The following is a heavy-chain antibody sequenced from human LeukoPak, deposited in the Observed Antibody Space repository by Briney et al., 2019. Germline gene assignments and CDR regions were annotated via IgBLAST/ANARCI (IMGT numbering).Heavy chain of an antibody. CDR2: IRSEANSYAT. J-gene: IGHJ4*02. CDR1: RFTFSGSA. V-gene: IGHV3-73*01. Sequence: GGSLRLSCAASRFTFSGSAMHWVRQASGKGLEWVGRIRSEANSYATAYAASVKGRFTISRDDSKNTAYLQMNSLKTEDTAVYYCTRHDILEMATTPFDYWGQGTLVTVSS. CDR3: TRHDILEMATTPFDY. D-gene: IGHD5-24*01.